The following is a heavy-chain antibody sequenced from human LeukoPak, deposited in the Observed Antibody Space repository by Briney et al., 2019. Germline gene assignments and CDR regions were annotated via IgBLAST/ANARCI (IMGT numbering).Heavy chain of an antibody. V-gene: IGHV3-23*01. CDR2: ISDSGGRT. CDR3: AKRGVVIRVILVGFHKEAYYFDS. D-gene: IGHD3-22*01. J-gene: IGHJ4*02. Sequence: GGSLRLSCAASGITLSNYGMSWVRQAPGKGLEWVAGISDSGGRTNYADSVKGRFTISRDNPKNTLYLQMNSLRAEDTAVYFCAKRGVVIRVILVGFHKEAYYFDSWGQGALATVSS. CDR1: GITLSNYG.